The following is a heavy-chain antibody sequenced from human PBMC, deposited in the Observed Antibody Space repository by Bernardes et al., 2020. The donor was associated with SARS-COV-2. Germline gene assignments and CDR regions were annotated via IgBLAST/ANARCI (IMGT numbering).Heavy chain of an antibody. D-gene: IGHD2-2*01. CDR1: GYSFSNFW. CDR3: ARLSHTSRFLDS. J-gene: IGHJ4*02. V-gene: IGHV5-51*01. CDR2: IYPGDSDT. Sequence: GASLKISCKGSGYSFSNFWIGWVRQMPGKGLEWMGIIYPGDSDTRYSPSFQGQVTISVDKSIATAYVQWSSLKASDTAMYYCARLSHTSRFLDSWGQGTLVTVSS.